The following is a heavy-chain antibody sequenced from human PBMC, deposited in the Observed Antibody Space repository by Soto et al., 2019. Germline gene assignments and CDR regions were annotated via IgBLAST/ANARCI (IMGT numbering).Heavy chain of an antibody. Sequence: PSETLSLTCTVSGGSISSYYWSWIRQPPGKGLEWIGYIYYSGSTNYNPSLKSRVTISVDTSKNQFSLKLSSVTAADTAVYYCATWGSYRYIYYYYYYMDVWGKGTTVTVSS. CDR3: ATWGSYRYIYYYYYYMDV. D-gene: IGHD3-16*02. J-gene: IGHJ6*03. CDR1: GGSISSYY. CDR2: IYYSGST. V-gene: IGHV4-59*01.